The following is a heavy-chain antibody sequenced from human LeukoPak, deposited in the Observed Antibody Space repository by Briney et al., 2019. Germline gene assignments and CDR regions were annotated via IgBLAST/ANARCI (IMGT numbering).Heavy chain of an antibody. CDR3: ARVPTWVQLWLLGY. Sequence: ASVKVSCKASGGTFSSYAISWVRQAPGQGLEWMGGIIPIFGTANYAQRFQGRVTITRDTSASTAYMELSRLRSDDTAVYYCARVPTWVQLWLLGYWGQGTLVTVSS. V-gene: IGHV1-69*05. J-gene: IGHJ4*02. CDR1: GGTFSSYA. CDR2: IIPIFGTA. D-gene: IGHD5-18*01.